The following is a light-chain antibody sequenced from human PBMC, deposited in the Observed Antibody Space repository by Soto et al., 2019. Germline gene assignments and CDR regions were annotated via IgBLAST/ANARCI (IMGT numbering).Light chain of an antibody. CDR2: DVN. J-gene: IGLJ1*01. CDR1: ASDVGDYNY. CDR3: CSFAGSHTLYV. V-gene: IGLV2-11*01. Sequence: QSVLTQPRSVSGSPEQSVTISCTGSASDVGDYNYVSWYQRHPGKAPKLVIYDVNKRPSGVPDRFSGSKSGNAASLTISGLQAGDEADYYCCSFAGSHTLYVFGTGTKVTVL.